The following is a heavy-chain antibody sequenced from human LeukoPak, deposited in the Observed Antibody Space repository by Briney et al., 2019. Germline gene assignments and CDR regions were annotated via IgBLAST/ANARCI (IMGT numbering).Heavy chain of an antibody. V-gene: IGHV1-2*06. Sequence: ASVKVSCKASGYTFTRYYMHWVPQAPGQGLEWMGRINPNSGGTNYAQKFQGRVTMTRDTSISTGYKELSRLRSDDTAVYYCARVGPPGIAVADTNWGQGTLVTVSS. D-gene: IGHD6-19*01. CDR2: INPNSGGT. CDR1: GYTFTRYY. CDR3: ARVGPPGIAVADTN. J-gene: IGHJ4*02.